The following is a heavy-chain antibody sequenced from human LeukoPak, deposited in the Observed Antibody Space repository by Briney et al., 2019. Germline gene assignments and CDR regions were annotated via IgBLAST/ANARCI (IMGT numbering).Heavy chain of an antibody. Sequence: ASVKVSCKASGYTFTGYYMHWVRQAPGQGLEWMGWINPNSGGTNYAQKFQGRVTMTRDTSISTAYMELSRLRSDDTAVYYCARGSEGHRIFGVVITVVFFDYWGQGTLVTVSS. CDR3: ARGSEGHRIFGVVITVVFFDY. CDR1: GYTFTGYY. V-gene: IGHV1-2*02. CDR2: INPNSGGT. J-gene: IGHJ4*02. D-gene: IGHD3-3*01.